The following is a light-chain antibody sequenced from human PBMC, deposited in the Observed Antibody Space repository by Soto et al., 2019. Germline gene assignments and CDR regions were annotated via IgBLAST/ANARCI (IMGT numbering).Light chain of an antibody. CDR2: DAS. CDR3: QQYTNWPPLT. J-gene: IGKJ4*01. Sequence: EIVMTQSPATVSVSPGERATLSCRASQSISTNVDWYQQKPGQALRLLIYDASTRATGISTRFSGSGSGTEFTLTISSLQSEDFAIYYCQQYTNWPPLTFGGGTKVEI. V-gene: IGKV3-15*01. CDR1: QSISTN.